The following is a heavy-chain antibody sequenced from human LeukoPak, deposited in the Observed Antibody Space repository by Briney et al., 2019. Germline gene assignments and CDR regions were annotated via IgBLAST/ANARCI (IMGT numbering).Heavy chain of an antibody. J-gene: IGHJ4*02. CDR2: ISSDGSNT. Sequence: PGGSLRLSCAVSGITFSKYYMHWVRQAPGKGLVWVSRISSDGSNTNYADSVKGRFTISRDNAKNTLYLQMNSLRGEDTAVYYCLRVPYWGQGTLVTVSS. CDR1: GITFSKYY. CDR3: LRVPY. V-gene: IGHV3-74*01.